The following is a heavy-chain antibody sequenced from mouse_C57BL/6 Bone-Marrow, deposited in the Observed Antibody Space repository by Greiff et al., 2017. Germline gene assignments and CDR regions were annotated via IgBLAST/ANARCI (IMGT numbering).Heavy chain of an antibody. CDR2: ISPGDGDT. Sequence: QVQLQQSGPELVKPGASVKISCKASGYAFSSSWMNWVKQRPGKGLEWIGRISPGDGDTNYNGKFKGKATLTADKSSSTAYMQLSSLTSEDSAVYFCARGLDSSRFAYWGQGTLVTVSA. V-gene: IGHV1-82*01. CDR3: ARGLDSSRFAY. D-gene: IGHD3-2*02. CDR1: GYAFSSSW. J-gene: IGHJ3*01.